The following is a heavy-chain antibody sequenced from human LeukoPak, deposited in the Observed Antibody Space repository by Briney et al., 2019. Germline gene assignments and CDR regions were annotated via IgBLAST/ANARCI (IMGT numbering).Heavy chain of an antibody. J-gene: IGHJ5*02. Sequence: PGRSLRLSCAASGFTFSSYAMHWVRQAPGKGLEWVAVISYDGSNKYYADSVKGRFTISRDNSKNTLYLQMNSLRAEDTAVYYCARDQGVVVTWFDPWGQGTLVTVSS. V-gene: IGHV3-30*04. CDR1: GFTFSSYA. D-gene: IGHD2-21*02. CDR3: ARDQGVVVTWFDP. CDR2: ISYDGSNK.